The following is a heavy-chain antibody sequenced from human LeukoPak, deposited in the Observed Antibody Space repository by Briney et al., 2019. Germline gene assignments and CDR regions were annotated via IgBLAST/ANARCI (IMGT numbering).Heavy chain of an antibody. V-gene: IGHV3-66*01. CDR2: IYSGGST. CDR3: ARAKGSSSWYHH. CDR1: GFTVSSNY. Sequence: GGSLRLSCAASGFTVSSNYMSWVRRAPGKGLEWVSVIYSGGSTYYADSVKGRFTISRDNSKNTLYLQMNSLRAEDTAVYYCARAKGSSSWYHHWGQGTLVTVSS. J-gene: IGHJ4*02. D-gene: IGHD6-13*01.